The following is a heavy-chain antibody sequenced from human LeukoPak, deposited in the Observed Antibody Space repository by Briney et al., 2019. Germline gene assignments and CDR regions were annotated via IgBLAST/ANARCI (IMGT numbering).Heavy chain of an antibody. D-gene: IGHD5-12*01. Sequence: GGSLRLFCAASGFTFRHYEMTWVGQPPAKGLEWLSFITSGSGATTYYADSVQGRFTISRDNDKNSPSLQMNSLRAEDTAIYYCAKLFGSGYHFFHFWGQWSLVTVAS. CDR3: AKLFGSGYHFFHF. CDR1: GFTFRHYE. J-gene: IGHJ4*02. CDR2: ITSGSGATT. V-gene: IGHV3-48*03.